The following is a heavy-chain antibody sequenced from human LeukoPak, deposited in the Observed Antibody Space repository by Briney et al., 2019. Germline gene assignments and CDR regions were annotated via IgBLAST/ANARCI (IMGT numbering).Heavy chain of an antibody. V-gene: IGHV3-30*02. D-gene: IGHD4-17*01. CDR1: GFTFSNYV. J-gene: IGHJ4*02. Sequence: GGSLRLSCAASGFTFSNYVIHWVRQPPGKGLELVSLIRYDGSSKYYADSVRGRFTISRDNSKNTLYLQMNSLRAEDTAVYYCARYSGNYGLDYWGQGTLVTVSS. CDR2: IRYDGSSK. CDR3: ARYSGNYGLDY.